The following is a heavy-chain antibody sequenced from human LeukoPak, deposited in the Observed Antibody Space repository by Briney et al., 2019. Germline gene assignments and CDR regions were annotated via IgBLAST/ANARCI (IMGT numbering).Heavy chain of an antibody. Sequence: SQTLSLTCAISGDSVSSNSATWTWIRQSPSRGLEWLGGTYFRSKWYNDSAESVKSRISINPGTSKNQFSLQLSSVTPEDTAVYYCARGLLVGHPYYCAMDVWGQGTTVSVSS. CDR1: GDSVSSNSAT. J-gene: IGHJ6*02. D-gene: IGHD2-8*02. CDR2: TYFRSKWYN. V-gene: IGHV6-1*01. CDR3: ARGLLVGHPYYCAMDV.